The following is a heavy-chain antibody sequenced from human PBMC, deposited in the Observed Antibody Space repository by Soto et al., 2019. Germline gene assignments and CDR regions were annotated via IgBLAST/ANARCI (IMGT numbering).Heavy chain of an antibody. V-gene: IGHV4-59*08. J-gene: IGHJ4*02. CDR3: ARGFAIDWYTYYFDY. Sequence: SETLSLTCTVSGASISGYHWSWIRQPPGKGLECLGYISYSGATNYNPSLKSRVTMSIDTSKNQFSLQLNSVTAADTVVYYCARGFAIDWYTYYFDYWGQGPLVTVS. D-gene: IGHD3-9*01. CDR2: ISYSGAT. CDR1: GASISGYH.